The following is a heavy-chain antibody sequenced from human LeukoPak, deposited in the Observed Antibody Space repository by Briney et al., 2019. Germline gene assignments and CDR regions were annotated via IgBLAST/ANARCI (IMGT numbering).Heavy chain of an antibody. CDR3: ARHHYDFWSGYYRVGRFYFDY. CDR1: GGSFSGYY. J-gene: IGHJ4*02. V-gene: IGHV4-34*01. Sequence: PSETLSLTCAVYGGSFSGYYWSWIRQPPGKGLEWIGEINHSGSTNYNPSLKSRVTISVDTSKNQFSLKLSSVTAADTAVYYCARHHYDFWSGYYRVGRFYFDYWGQGTLVTVSS. CDR2: INHSGST. D-gene: IGHD3-3*01.